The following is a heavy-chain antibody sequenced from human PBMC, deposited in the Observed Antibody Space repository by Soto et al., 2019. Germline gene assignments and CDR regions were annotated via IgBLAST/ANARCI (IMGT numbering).Heavy chain of an antibody. V-gene: IGHV3-23*01. J-gene: IGHJ4*02. Sequence: GGSLRLSCAASGFTFSSYAMSAVRQAPGKGLEGGSAISGSGGSTYYADAVKGRFTSCRDNSKNRVYLQRNMLGAADTAGVFWVTPPPKRLTRYLVCLDYWGEGTLGTGSS. CDR1: GFTFSSYA. CDR2: ISGSGGST. D-gene: IGHD6-25*01. CDR3: VTPPPKRLTRYLVCLDY.